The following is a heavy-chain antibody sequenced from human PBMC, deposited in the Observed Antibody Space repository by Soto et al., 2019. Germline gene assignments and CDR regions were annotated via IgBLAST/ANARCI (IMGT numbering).Heavy chain of an antibody. D-gene: IGHD4-4*01. Sequence: ESGGGVVQPGRSLRLSCAASGFTFSRDGMPWVRQAPGKGLEWVAIISYDGSSKYYADSVKGRFTISRDNSKSTLDLQMSSLRTEYTAVYYCAKRDYSGGAYHFDYWGQGTLVSVSS. CDR3: AKRDYSGGAYHFDY. V-gene: IGHV3-30*18. CDR1: GFTFSRDG. CDR2: ISYDGSSK. J-gene: IGHJ4*02.